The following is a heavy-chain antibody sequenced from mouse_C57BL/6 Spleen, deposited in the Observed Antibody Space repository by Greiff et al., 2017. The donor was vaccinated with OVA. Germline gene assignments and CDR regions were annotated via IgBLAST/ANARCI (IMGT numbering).Heavy chain of an antibody. J-gene: IGHJ4*01. CDR1: GYTFTDYE. CDR3: TRVPITTVVSRAMDY. CDR2: IDPETGGT. Sequence: VQLQESGAELVRPGASVTLSCKASGYTFTDYEMHWVKQTPVHGLEWIGAIDPETGGTAYNQKFKGKAILTADKSSSTAYMELRSLTSEDSAVYYCTRVPITTVVSRAMDYWGQGTSVTVSS. D-gene: IGHD1-1*01. V-gene: IGHV1-15*01.